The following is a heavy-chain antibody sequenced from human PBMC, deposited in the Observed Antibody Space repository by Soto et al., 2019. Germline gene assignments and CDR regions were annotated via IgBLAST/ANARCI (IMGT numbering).Heavy chain of an antibody. V-gene: IGHV3-30-3*01. CDR3: ARSPPITFGGVIVPIDY. CDR1: GFTFSSYA. D-gene: IGHD3-16*02. J-gene: IGHJ4*02. Sequence: QVQLVESGGGVVQPGRSLRLSCAASGFTFSSYAMHWVRQAPGKGLEWVAVISYDGSNKYYADSVKGRFTISRYNSKNTLYLQMNSLRAEDTAVYYCARSPPITFGGVIVPIDYWGQGTLVTVSS. CDR2: ISYDGSNK.